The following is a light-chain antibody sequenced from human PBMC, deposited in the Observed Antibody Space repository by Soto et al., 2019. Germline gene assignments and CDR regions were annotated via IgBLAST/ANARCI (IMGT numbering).Light chain of an antibody. Sequence: DIQMTQSPSTLSASVGDRVTITCRASQSVSIWLVWYQQKPGKAPKLLIYKASSLESGVPLRFSGSGSGTEFTLTISSLPPDDFANYYCQQYNSWWTFGQGTKLEIK. CDR1: QSVSIW. V-gene: IGKV1-5*03. CDR2: KAS. J-gene: IGKJ2*02. CDR3: QQYNSWWT.